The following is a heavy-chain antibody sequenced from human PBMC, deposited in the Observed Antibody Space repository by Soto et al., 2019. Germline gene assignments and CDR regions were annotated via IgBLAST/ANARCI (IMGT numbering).Heavy chain of an antibody. CDR3: ARQIRSGYVVSFDY. Sequence: PGASLKISCKGSGYSFTSYWNSWVRQMPGKGLEWMGRIDPSDSYTNDSPSFQGHVTISADKSSSTAYLQWSSLKASDTAMYYCARQIRSGYVVSFDYWGQGTLVTVSS. CDR2: IDPSDSYT. V-gene: IGHV5-10-1*01. J-gene: IGHJ4*02. CDR1: GYSFTSYW. D-gene: IGHD5-12*01.